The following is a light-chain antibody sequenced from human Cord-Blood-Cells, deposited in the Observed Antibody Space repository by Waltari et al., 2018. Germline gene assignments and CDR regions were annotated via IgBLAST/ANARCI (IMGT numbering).Light chain of an antibody. V-gene: IGKV1-39*01. CDR3: QQSYSTPPT. Sequence: DLQMTQSPSSLSASVGARVTITCRASQSTSSYLNWYQQKPGKAPQLLIYAASSLQSGVPSRFRGSGSGTDFTLTISSLQPEDFATYYCQQSYSTPPTFGQGTKVEIK. CDR2: AAS. J-gene: IGKJ1*01. CDR1: QSTSSY.